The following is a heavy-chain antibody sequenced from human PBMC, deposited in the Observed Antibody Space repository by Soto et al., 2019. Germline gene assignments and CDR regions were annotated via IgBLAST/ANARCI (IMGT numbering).Heavy chain of an antibody. Sequence: ASVKVSCKASGYTFTSYYMHWVRQAPGQGLEWMGIINPSGGSTSYAQKFQGRVTMTRDTSTSTVYMELSSLRSEDTAVYYCAREQGYYDFRSGYVPDAFDIWGQGTMVTVSS. D-gene: IGHD3-3*01. V-gene: IGHV1-46*01. CDR1: GYTFTSYY. CDR2: INPSGGST. J-gene: IGHJ3*02. CDR3: AREQGYYDFRSGYVPDAFDI.